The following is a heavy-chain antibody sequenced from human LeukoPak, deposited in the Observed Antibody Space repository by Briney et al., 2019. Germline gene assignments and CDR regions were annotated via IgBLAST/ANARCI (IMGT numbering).Heavy chain of an antibody. CDR1: GFTFSSYS. Sequence: GGSLRLSCAASGFTFSSYSMNWVRQAPGKGLEWVSYISSSSSTIYYADSVKGRFTISRDNSRNTLYLQMNSLRAEDTARYYCAKTYVYGDYFFDNWGQGTLVTVSS. CDR2: ISSSSSTI. J-gene: IGHJ4*02. CDR3: AKTYVYGDYFFDN. D-gene: IGHD2-21*02. V-gene: IGHV3-48*01.